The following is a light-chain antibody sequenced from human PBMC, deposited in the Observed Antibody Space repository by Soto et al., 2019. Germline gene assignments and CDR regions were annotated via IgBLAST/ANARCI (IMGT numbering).Light chain of an antibody. CDR2: GAF. Sequence: EIVLTQTPGTLSLSPEDRATLSCRASQSVSSSYLAWYQQKPGQAPRLLIYGAFSRATGIPDRFSGSGSGTDFTLTISRLEPEDFAVYYCQQYGSLITFGQGTRLEIK. V-gene: IGKV3-20*01. CDR3: QQYGSLIT. CDR1: QSVSSSY. J-gene: IGKJ5*01.